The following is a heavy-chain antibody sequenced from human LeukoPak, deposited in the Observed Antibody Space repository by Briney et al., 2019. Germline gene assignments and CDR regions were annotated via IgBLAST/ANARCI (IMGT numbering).Heavy chain of an antibody. Sequence: PSETLSLTCAVYGGSFSGYYWSWIRQPPGKGLEWIGEINHSGSTNYNPSLKSRVTISVDTSKNQFSLKLSSVTAADTAVYYCARGGYYYDSSGYYSLLNWGQGTLVTVSS. CDR1: GGSFSGYY. J-gene: IGHJ4*02. D-gene: IGHD3-22*01. CDR2: INHSGST. CDR3: ARGGYYYDSSGYYSLLN. V-gene: IGHV4-34*01.